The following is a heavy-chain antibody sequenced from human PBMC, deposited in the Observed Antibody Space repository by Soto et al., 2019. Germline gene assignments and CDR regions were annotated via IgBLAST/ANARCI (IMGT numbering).Heavy chain of an antibody. CDR2: IYYSGST. CDR3: ARLNKPGWFDP. CDR1: SGSIISSNYY. Sequence: QLQLQESGPGLVKPSETLSLTCTVSSGSIISSNYYWAWIRQPPEKGLEWIATIYYSGSTYYSPSLKSXXTXSXXTSKNQFSLRLASVTAAATAVYYCARLNKPGWFDPWGQGTLVTVSS. J-gene: IGHJ5*02. V-gene: IGHV4-39*01.